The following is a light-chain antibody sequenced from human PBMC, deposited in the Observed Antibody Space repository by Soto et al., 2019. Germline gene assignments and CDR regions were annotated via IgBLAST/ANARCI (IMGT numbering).Light chain of an antibody. CDR3: QVWDSSSDHHGV. J-gene: IGLJ2*01. CDR1: NIGSKS. Sequence: SYELTQPPSVSVAPGKTARITCGGNNIGSKSVHWYQQKPGQAPVLVIYYDSDRPSGIPERFSGSNSGNTATLTISRVEAGDEADYYCQVWDSSSDHHGVFGGGTKLTVL. V-gene: IGLV3-21*04. CDR2: YDS.